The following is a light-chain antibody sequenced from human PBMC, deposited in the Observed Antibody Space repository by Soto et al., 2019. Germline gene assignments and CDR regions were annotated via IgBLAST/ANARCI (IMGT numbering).Light chain of an antibody. CDR2: EVS. CDR3: DTYTTSSSRV. Sequence: QSALTQPASVSGSPGQSITISCTGTSSDVGVYNYVSWYQHHPGKAPKLMIYEVSNRPSGVSNRFSGSKSGNTASLTISGLQARDEADYYSDTYTTSSSRVFGGGTQLTVL. J-gene: IGLJ3*02. V-gene: IGLV2-14*01. CDR1: SSDVGVYNY.